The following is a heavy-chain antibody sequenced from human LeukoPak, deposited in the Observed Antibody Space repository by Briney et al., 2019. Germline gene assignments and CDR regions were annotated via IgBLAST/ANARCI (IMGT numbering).Heavy chain of an antibody. J-gene: IGHJ3*02. CDR1: GYTFTGYY. Sequence: ASVKVSCKASGYTFTGYYMHWVRQASGQGLEWMGWINPNSGGTNYAQKFQGRVTMTRDTSISTAYMELSRLRSDDTAVYYCARDIPSYDAFDIWGQGTMVTVSS. V-gene: IGHV1-2*02. CDR3: ARDIPSYDAFDI. CDR2: INPNSGGT. D-gene: IGHD2-2*01.